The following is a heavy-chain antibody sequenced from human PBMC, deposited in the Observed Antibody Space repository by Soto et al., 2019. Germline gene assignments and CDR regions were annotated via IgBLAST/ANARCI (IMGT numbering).Heavy chain of an antibody. Sequence: LSLTCTVSGGSISSGDYYWSWIRQPPGKGLEWIGYIYYSGSTYYNPSLKSRVTISVDTSKNQFSLKLSSVTAADTAVYYCARVLYDSSGYYFDYWGQGTLVTSPQ. CDR2: IYYSGST. CDR3: ARVLYDSSGYYFDY. J-gene: IGHJ4*02. D-gene: IGHD3-22*01. CDR1: GGSISSGDYY. V-gene: IGHV4-30-4*01.